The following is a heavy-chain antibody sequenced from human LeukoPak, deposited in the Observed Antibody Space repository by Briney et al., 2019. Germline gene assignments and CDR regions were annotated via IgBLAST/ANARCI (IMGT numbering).Heavy chain of an antibody. J-gene: IGHJ4*02. CDR2: ISGSGAMT. D-gene: IGHD3-10*01. V-gene: IGHV3-23*01. CDR1: GFTFSSYS. Sequence: PGGSLRLSCAASGFTFSSYSMNWVRQAPGKGLEWVSSISGSGAMTYYADSVKGRFTVSRDNAMDTLYLHMNSLRADDTAVYYCAKDRVDGSGSQFESWGQGSLVIVSS. CDR3: AKDRVDGSGSQFES.